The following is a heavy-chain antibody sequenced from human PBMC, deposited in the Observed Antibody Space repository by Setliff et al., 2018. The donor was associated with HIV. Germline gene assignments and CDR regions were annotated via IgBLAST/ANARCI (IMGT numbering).Heavy chain of an antibody. CDR1: GGTFSSYR. CDR3: ARDSIAVAGTGKNAFDI. J-gene: IGHJ3*02. Sequence: SVKVSCKASGGTFSSYRISWVRQAPGQGLEYMGGVIPGLGIAYYAQRFQGRVTITADESTSTAYMDLSSLRSEDTAVYYCARDSIAVAGTGKNAFDIWGPGTMVTVS. D-gene: IGHD6-19*01. V-gene: IGHV1-69*10. CDR2: VIPGLGIA.